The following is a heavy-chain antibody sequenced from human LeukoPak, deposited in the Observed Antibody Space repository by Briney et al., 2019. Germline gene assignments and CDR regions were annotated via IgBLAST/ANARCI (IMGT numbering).Heavy chain of an antibody. D-gene: IGHD7-27*01. J-gene: IGHJ6*03. CDR3: ARLQTGRAYNDFNYYYYYMDV. V-gene: IGHV4-39*07. Sequence: TTSETLSLTCTVSGVSISGSGYYFGWIRQPPGKGLEWIGNIYYSGNTYYNASLESRVTISVDKSKNQFSLKLSSVTAADTAVYYCARLQTGRAYNDFNYYYYYMDVWGKGTTVTVSS. CDR2: IYYSGNT. CDR1: GVSISGSGYY.